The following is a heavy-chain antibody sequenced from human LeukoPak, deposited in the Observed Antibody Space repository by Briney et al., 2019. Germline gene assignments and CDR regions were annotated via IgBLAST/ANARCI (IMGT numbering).Heavy chain of an antibody. D-gene: IGHD2-15*01. Sequence: PGGSLRLSCAASGFTVSSNYMSWVRQAPGKGLEWVSVIYSGGSTYYADSVKGRFTISRDNSKNTLYLQMNSLRAEDTAVYYCGVVAATPTFDPWGQGTLVTVSS. CDR1: GFTVSSNY. J-gene: IGHJ5*02. CDR3: GVVAATPTFDP. V-gene: IGHV3-66*01. CDR2: IYSGGST.